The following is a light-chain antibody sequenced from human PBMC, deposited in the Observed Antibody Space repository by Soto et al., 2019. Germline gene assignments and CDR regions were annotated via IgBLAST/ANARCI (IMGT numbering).Light chain of an antibody. CDR2: DVS. Sequence: QSALIQPRSVSGSPGQSVTISCTGTSSDVGGYNYVSWYQQHPDKAPKLIIYDVSKRPSGVPDRFSGSKSGNTASLTISGLQADDETDYYCCSYAGTAGTYKFVFGTGTKLTVL. J-gene: IGLJ1*01. CDR3: CSYAGTAGTYKFV. CDR1: SSDVGGYNY. V-gene: IGLV2-11*01.